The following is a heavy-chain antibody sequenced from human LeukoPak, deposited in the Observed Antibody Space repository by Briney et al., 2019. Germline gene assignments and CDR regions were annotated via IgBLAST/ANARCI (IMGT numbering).Heavy chain of an antibody. CDR2: ISSSSSYI. J-gene: IGHJ4*02. Sequence: SGGSLRLSCAASGFTFSSYSMNWVRQASGKGLEWVSSISSSSSYIYYADSVKGRFTISRDNAKNSLYLQMNSLRAEDTAVYYCARDPGTTVTTNWGQGTLVTVSS. V-gene: IGHV3-21*01. CDR1: GFTFSSYS. CDR3: ARDPGTTVTTN. D-gene: IGHD4-17*01.